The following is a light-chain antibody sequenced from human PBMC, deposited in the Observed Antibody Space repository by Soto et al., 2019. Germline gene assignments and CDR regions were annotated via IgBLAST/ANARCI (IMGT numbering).Light chain of an antibody. CDR3: TSYTTSSPYLV. Sequence: QSALTQPASVSGAPGQSITIYCTRTSSDVGGYNYVSWYQHHPGKAPKLMIYDVTNRPSGVSNRFSGSKSGNTASLTISGLQAEDEADYYCTSYTTSSPYLVFGGGTKLTVL. J-gene: IGLJ3*02. CDR2: DVT. CDR1: SSDVGGYNY. V-gene: IGLV2-14*03.